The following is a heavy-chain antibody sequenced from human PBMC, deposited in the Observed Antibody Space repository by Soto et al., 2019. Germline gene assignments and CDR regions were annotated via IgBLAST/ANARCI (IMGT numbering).Heavy chain of an antibody. CDR2: IYSGGST. CDR1: GFTFSTYA. CDR3: ARDRVESANPEYCQN. V-gene: IGHV3-53*01. Sequence: GGSLRLSCVAAGFTFSTYAMSWVRQAPGKGLEWVSVIYSGGSTYYADSVKGRFTISRDNSKNTLYLQMNSLRAAETAVYYCARDRVESANPEYCQNWGQGTLVTASS. D-gene: IGHD2-15*01. J-gene: IGHJ1*01.